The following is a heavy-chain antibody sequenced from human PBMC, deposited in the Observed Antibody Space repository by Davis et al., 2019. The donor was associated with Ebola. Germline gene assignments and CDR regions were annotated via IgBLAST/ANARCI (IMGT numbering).Heavy chain of an antibody. V-gene: IGHV3-33*06. CDR1: GFTFSSYG. CDR2: IWYDGSNK. Sequence: GESLKISCAASGFTFSSYGMHWVRQAPGKGLEWVAVIWYDGSNKYYADSVKGRFTISRDNSKNTLYLQLNSLRAEDTAVYYCANWDSISLIQGASWGQGTLVTVSS. J-gene: IGHJ5*02. CDR3: ANWDSISLIQGAS. D-gene: IGHD3-10*01.